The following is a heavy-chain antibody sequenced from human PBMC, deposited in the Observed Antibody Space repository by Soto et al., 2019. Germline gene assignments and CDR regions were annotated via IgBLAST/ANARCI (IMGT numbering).Heavy chain of an antibody. CDR1: GDTFNNYT. CDR3: ARQGYCSGVSCYNNWFDP. J-gene: IGHJ5*02. Sequence: QVQLVQSGAEVTKPGSSVKVSCKASGDTFNNYTISWLRQAPGQGPEWMGGFIPIFRTPNYAQKFRDRVTITADYSTNTAYMELRSLRSDDTAVYYCARQGYCSGVSCYNNWFDPWGQGTLVTVSS. D-gene: IGHD2-15*01. CDR2: FIPIFRTP. V-gene: IGHV1-69*01.